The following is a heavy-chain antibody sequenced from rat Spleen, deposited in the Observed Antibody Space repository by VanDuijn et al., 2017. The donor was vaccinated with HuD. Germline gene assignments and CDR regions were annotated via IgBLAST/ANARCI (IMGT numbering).Heavy chain of an antibody. J-gene: IGHJ3*01. V-gene: IGHV5-31*01. CDR3: TTYGGLRNWFAY. Sequence: EVQLVESGGGLVQPGKSLKLSCVASGFTFNNYWMTWIRQAPGKGLEWVASITNTGSNTYYPDSVKGRFTISSDNAKTTLYLQMDSLRSEDTATYYCTTYGGLRNWFAYWGQGTLVTVSS. CDR1: GFTFNNYW. D-gene: IGHD4-1*01. CDR2: ITNTGSNT.